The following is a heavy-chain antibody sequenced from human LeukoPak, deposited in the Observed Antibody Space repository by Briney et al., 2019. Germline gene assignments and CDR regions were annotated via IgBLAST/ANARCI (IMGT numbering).Heavy chain of an antibody. D-gene: IGHD3-10*01. CDR3: ARNYGSGSYYNIANDY. J-gene: IGHJ4*02. V-gene: IGHV4-59*01. CDR2: IHYSATT. CDR1: GGSISSYY. Sequence: SETLSLTCTVSGGSISSYYWSWIRQPPGKGLEWIGYIHYSATTNYNPSLKSRVTMSVDTSKNQFSLKLSSVTAADTAVYYCARNYGSGSYYNIANDYWGQGTLVTVSS.